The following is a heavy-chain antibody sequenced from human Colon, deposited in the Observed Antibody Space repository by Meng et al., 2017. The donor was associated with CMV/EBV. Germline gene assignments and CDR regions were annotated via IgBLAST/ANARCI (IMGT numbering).Heavy chain of an antibody. Sequence: SVKASGYTFISYGFNWVRQAPGEGLEWMGWISTFNSNKYYAQKFQDRVTMTTDRSTNTAYLELRALKADDTAIYFCARAVDGGRSDPWGQGTLVTVSS. J-gene: IGHJ5*02. CDR1: GYTFISYG. D-gene: IGHD3-16*01. CDR3: ARAVDGGRSDP. V-gene: IGHV1-18*01. CDR2: ISTFNSNK.